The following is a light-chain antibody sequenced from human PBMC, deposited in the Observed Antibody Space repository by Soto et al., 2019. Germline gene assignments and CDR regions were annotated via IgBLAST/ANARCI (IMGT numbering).Light chain of an antibody. V-gene: IGKV3D-15*01. CDR3: QQRSNWPPT. J-gene: IGKJ1*01. CDR2: GAS. Sequence: EIVMTQSPATLSVSPGERATLSCRASQSVSSNLAWYQQKPGQAPRLLIYGASTRATGIPARFSGSGSGTDFTLTITSLEPEDFAVYYCQQRSNWPPTFGQGTKVE. CDR1: QSVSSN.